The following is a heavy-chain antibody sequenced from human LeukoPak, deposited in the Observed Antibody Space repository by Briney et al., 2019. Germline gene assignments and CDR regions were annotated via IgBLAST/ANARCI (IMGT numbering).Heavy chain of an antibody. CDR1: GFTFSSYA. Sequence: GGSLRLSCAASGFTFSSYAMHWVRQAPGKGLEWVAVISYDGSNKYYADSVKGRFTISRDNSKNTLYLQMNSLRAEDTAVYYCARKHNILSWPCGMDVWGQGTTVTVSS. CDR3: ARKHNILSWPCGMDV. V-gene: IGHV3-30*04. CDR2: ISYDGSNK. D-gene: IGHD6-13*01. J-gene: IGHJ6*02.